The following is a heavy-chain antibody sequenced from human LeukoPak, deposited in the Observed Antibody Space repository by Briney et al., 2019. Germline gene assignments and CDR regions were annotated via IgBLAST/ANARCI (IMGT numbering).Heavy chain of an antibody. Sequence: GRSLRLSCAASGFTFSSYGMHWVRQAPGKGLEWVAVISYDGSNKYCADSVKGRFTTSRDNSKNTLYLQMNSLRAEDTAVYYCAKSWGFIAVAALDPWGQGTLVTVSS. J-gene: IGHJ5*02. CDR1: GFTFSSYG. CDR3: AKSWGFIAVAALDP. CDR2: ISYDGSNK. D-gene: IGHD6-19*01. V-gene: IGHV3-30*18.